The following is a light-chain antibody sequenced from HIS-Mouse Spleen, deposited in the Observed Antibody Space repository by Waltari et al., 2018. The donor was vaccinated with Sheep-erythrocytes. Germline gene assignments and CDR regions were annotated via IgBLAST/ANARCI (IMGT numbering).Light chain of an antibody. CDR2: AAS. J-gene: IGKJ2*01. CDR3: QQYYSYPYT. Sequence: AIRMTQSPSSISASTGDRVTITCRASQGISSYLAWYQQKPGKAPKPLIYAASTLQSGVPSRFSGSGSGTDFTLTISCLQSEDFATYYCQQYYSYPYTFGQGTKLEIK. V-gene: IGKV1-8*01. CDR1: QGISSY.